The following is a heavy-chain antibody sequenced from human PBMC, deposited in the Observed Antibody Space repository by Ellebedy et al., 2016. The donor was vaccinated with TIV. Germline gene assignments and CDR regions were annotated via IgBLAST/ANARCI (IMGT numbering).Heavy chain of an antibody. V-gene: IGHV1-8*03. Sequence: AASVKVSCKASGYTFPSYDINWVRQPPGQGLAWMGWMNPNSGNTGYAQKFQGRVTITRNTSISTAYMALSSLRSEDTAVYYSARVYGSGSYLYYYYGMDVWGQGTTVTVAS. CDR1: GYTFPSYD. J-gene: IGHJ6*02. CDR3: ARVYGSGSYLYYYYGMDV. CDR2: MNPNSGNT. D-gene: IGHD3-10*01.